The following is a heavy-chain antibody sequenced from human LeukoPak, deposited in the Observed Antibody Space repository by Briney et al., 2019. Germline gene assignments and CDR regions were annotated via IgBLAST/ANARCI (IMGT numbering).Heavy chain of an antibody. V-gene: IGHV3-66*01. CDR1: GFTVSSNY. J-gene: IGHJ4*02. CDR3: ANGHFGSGSYPILDY. CDR2: IYSGGST. D-gene: IGHD3-10*01. Sequence: GGSLRLSCAASGFTVSSNYMSWVRQAPGKGLEWVSVIYSGGSTYYADSVKGRFTISRDNSKNTLYLQMNGLRAEDTAVYYCANGHFGSGSYPILDYWGQGTLVTVSS.